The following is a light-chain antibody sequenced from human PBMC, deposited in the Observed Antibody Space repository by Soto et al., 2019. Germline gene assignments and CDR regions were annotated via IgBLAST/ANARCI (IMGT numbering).Light chain of an antibody. Sequence: EIRWNQSPATQSFSPRKSSPLSCRACPGVSSYLACYQQKPGQAPRLLIQDASNRATGIPARFSGSVSGTDFTLTISSLEPEDSAVYYCQERSNWLAWTFGQGTQVEIK. CDR2: DAS. CDR1: PGVSSY. J-gene: IGKJ1*01. V-gene: IGKV3-11*01. CDR3: QERSNWLAWT.